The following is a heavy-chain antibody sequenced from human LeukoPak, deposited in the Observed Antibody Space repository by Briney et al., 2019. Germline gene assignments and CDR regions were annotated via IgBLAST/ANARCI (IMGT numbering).Heavy chain of an antibody. Sequence: GGSLRLSCAASGFTFSDYAMNWVRQAPGKGLEWVSGIGSSGVNTDYATSVKGRFTISRDNTKSTLHLLMNSLRVEDTATYYCAKGRNSGSYFGIDPWGQGTPVSVSS. CDR2: IGSSGVNT. V-gene: IGHV3-23*01. CDR1: GFTFSDYA. D-gene: IGHD3-10*01. CDR3: AKGRNSGSYFGIDP. J-gene: IGHJ5*02.